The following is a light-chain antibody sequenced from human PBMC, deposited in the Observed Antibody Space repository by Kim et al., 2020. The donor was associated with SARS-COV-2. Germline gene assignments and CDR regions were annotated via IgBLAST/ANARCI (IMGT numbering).Light chain of an antibody. CDR3: QEYKSDSWT. CDR2: DAS. J-gene: IGKJ1*01. V-gene: IGKV1-5*01. CDR1: QSINIW. Sequence: GDRVTITCRASQSINIWLAWYQQKPGKAPNLLIYDASNLESGVPSRFSGSGSGTQFTLTISSLQPDDNATYYCQEYKSDSWTFGQGTKVEIK.